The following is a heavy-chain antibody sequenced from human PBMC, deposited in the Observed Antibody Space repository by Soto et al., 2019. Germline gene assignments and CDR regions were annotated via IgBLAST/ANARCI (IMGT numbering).Heavy chain of an antibody. CDR2: IWPDGSNK. V-gene: IGHV3-33*01. D-gene: IGHD1-26*01. J-gene: IGHJ4*02. Sequence: QVQLVESGGGVVQPGRSLRLSCTTSGFIFSTYGIHWVRQAPGKGLEWVAVIWPDGSNKYYADSVKGRFTISRDNSRNSLWLQMNSLRAEDPAIYYCVRAVGPYDYWGQGTLVTVSS. CDR1: GFIFSTYG. CDR3: VRAVGPYDY.